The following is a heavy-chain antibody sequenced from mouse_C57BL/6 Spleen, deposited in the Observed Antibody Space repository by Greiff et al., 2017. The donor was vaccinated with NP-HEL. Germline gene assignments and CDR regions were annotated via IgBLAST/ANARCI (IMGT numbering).Heavy chain of an antibody. CDR3: ARVGNYYGSSYDWYFDV. CDR2: IDPSDSET. J-gene: IGHJ1*03. V-gene: IGHV1-52*01. Sequence: QVQLQQPGAELVRPGSSVKLSCKASGYTFTSYWMHWVKQRPIQGLEWIGNIDPSDSETHYNQKFKDKATLTVDKSSSTAYMQLSSLTSEDSAVYYCARVGNYYGSSYDWYFDVWGTGTTVTVSS. D-gene: IGHD1-1*01. CDR1: GYTFTSYW.